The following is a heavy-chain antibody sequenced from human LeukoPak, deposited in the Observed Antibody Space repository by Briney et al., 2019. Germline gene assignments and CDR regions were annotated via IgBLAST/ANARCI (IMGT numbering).Heavy chain of an antibody. CDR3: ARVSGRYDAFDI. CDR1: GFTFSSYD. V-gene: IGHV3-13*01. Sequence: GGSLRLSCAASGFTFSSYDMHWVRQATGKGLEWVSAIGTAGDTYYPGSVKGRFTISRENAKNSLYLQMNSLRAGDTAVYYCARVSGRYDAFDIWGQGIMVTVSS. J-gene: IGHJ3*02. D-gene: IGHD5/OR15-5a*01. CDR2: IGTAGDT.